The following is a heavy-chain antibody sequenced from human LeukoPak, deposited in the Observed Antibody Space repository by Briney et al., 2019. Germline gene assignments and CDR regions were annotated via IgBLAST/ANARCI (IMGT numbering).Heavy chain of an antibody. CDR1: GFAISTYW. CDR3: ATQRPTGAVDY. CDR2: IRQDGGQQ. J-gene: IGHJ4*02. D-gene: IGHD1-1*01. V-gene: IGHV3-7*01. Sequence: SGGSLRLSCAASGFAISTYWMSWVRQAPGKGLEWVANIRQDGGQQYYVDSVKGRFTISRDNAKNSVDLQMDSLRAEDTAVYSCATQRPTGAVDYWGQGTLVTVSS.